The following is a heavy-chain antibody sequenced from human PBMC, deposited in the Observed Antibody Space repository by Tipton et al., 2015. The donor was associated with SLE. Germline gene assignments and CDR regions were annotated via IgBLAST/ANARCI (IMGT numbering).Heavy chain of an antibody. V-gene: IGHV4-38-2*01. J-gene: IGHJ4*02. Sequence: TLSLTCAVSGYSISSGYSWGWIRQPPGKGLEWIGTVYHSGSTHYNPSLKSRVTISVDTSKNQFSLKLTSVTAADTAVYYCVRGYNYGPGYYFDYWGRGTLVTVSS. CDR2: VYHSGST. D-gene: IGHD5-24*01. CDR1: GYSISSGYS. CDR3: VRGYNYGPGYYFDY.